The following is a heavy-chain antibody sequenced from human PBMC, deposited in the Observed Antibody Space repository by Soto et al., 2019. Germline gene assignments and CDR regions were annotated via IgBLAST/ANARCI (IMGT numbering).Heavy chain of an antibody. J-gene: IGHJ4*02. CDR2: ISYDGSNK. D-gene: IGHD1-26*01. V-gene: IGHV3-30-3*01. CDR1: GFTFSSYA. Sequence: QVQLVESGGGVIQPGRSLGLSCAASGFTFSSYAMHWVRQAPGKGLEWVEVISYDGSNKYYADSVKGRFTISRDNYKNALYMQMNSMRAEDTAVYYCARVYSGSYFDAVYYFDYWGQGTLVTVSS. CDR3: ARVYSGSYFDAVYYFDY.